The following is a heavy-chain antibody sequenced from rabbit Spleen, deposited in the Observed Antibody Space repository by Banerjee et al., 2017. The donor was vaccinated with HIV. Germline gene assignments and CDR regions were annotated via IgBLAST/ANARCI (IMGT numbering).Heavy chain of an antibody. J-gene: IGHJ4*01. D-gene: IGHD6-1*01. CDR3: ARGIASAGYGMDL. V-gene: IGHV1S40*01. CDR1: GFSFSSSDY. CDR2: IYAGSSDYI. Sequence: QSLEESGGDLVKPGASLTLTCTASGFSFSSSDYMCWVRQAPGKGLEWIACIYAGSSDYIYSATWAKGRFTISKTSSTTLTLQMTSLTAADTATYFCARGIASAGYGMDLWGQGTLVTVS.